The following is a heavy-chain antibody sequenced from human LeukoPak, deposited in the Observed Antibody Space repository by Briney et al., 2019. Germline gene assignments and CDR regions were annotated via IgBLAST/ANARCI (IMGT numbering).Heavy chain of an antibody. CDR2: INWNGDST. CDR1: GFTFNDYG. CDR3: ARRESSYQNYYYYYHMDV. D-gene: IGHD3-16*02. J-gene: IGHJ6*03. Sequence: GGSLRLSCAASGFTFNDYGMSWLRQATGKGLEWVSDINWNGDSTGYADSVKGRFTISRDNAKSSLYIQMNSLRAEDTALYYCARRESSYQNYYYYYHMDVWGKGTTVTVSS. V-gene: IGHV3-20*04.